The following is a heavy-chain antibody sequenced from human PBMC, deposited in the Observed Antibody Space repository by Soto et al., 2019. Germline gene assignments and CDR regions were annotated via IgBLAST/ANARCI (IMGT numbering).Heavy chain of an antibody. CDR2: IYPGDSDT. Sequence: GESLKISCEGSGYSFTSYWIGLVLQMPGKGLEWMGIIYPGDSDTRYSPSFQGQVTISADKSISTAYLQWSSLKASDTAMYYCARHPQRYDFHDYWGQGTLVTVSS. CDR3: ARHPQRYDFHDY. J-gene: IGHJ4*02. V-gene: IGHV5-51*01. CDR1: GYSFTSYW. D-gene: IGHD3-3*01.